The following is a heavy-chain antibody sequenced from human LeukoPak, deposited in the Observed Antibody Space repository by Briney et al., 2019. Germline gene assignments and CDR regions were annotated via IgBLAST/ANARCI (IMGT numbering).Heavy chain of an antibody. Sequence: PSETLSLTCTVSGGSIISYYWTWIRQPPRKGLEWIGYIFCTGSANYNPSLKSRVTISVDTSKNQFSLKLSSVAAADTAVYYCARCPSWSGYSFDYWGQGTLVTVSS. CDR3: ARCPSWSGYSFDY. CDR1: GGSIISYY. CDR2: IFCTGSA. D-gene: IGHD3-3*01. V-gene: IGHV4-59*01. J-gene: IGHJ4*02.